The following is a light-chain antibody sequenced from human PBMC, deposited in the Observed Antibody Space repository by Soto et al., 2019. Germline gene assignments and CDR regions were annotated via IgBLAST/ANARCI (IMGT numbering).Light chain of an antibody. J-gene: IGKJ5*01. CDR3: QHGGT. CDR2: DAS. Sequence: EIVLTQSPATLSLSPGERATVSCRASQSVSNYLGWYQQKPGQAPRLLIYDASNRATGIPARFSGSGSGTDFTLTISSREPEDFAVYYCQHGGTFGQGTRLEIK. CDR1: QSVSNY. V-gene: IGKV3-11*01.